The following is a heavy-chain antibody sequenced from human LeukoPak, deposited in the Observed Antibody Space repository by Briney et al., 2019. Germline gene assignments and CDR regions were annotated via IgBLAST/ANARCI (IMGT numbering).Heavy chain of an antibody. V-gene: IGHV4-34*01. CDR1: GGSFSGYY. D-gene: IGHD2-15*01. Sequence: KSSETLSLTCAVYGGSFSGYYWSWIRQPPGKGLEWIGEINHSRSTNYNPSLKSRVPISVDTSKNQFSLKLSSVTAADTAVYYCARVLSCSGGSCYSVLDYWGQGTLVTVSS. CDR3: ARVLSCSGGSCYSVLDY. J-gene: IGHJ4*02. CDR2: INHSRST.